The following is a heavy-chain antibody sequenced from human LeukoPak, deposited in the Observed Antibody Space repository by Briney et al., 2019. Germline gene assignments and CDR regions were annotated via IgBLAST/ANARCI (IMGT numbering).Heavy chain of an antibody. J-gene: IGHJ4*02. CDR3: AKGFNWNYPPYFDY. CDR1: GFTFSSYA. V-gene: IGHV3-23*01. Sequence: GWSLRLSCAASGFTFSSYAMNWVRQAPGKGLEWVSTISSSGDTTYYADSVKGRFTIPRDSSKNTLHLQMNSLRADHTAVYYCAKGFNWNYPPYFDYWGQGTLVTVSS. CDR2: ISSSGDTT. D-gene: IGHD1-7*01.